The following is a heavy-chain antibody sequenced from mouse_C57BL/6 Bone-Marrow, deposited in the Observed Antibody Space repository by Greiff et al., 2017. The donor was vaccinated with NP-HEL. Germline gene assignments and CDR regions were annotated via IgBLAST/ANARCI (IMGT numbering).Heavy chain of an antibody. Sequence: EVQLVESGGGLVQPGESLKLSCESNEYEFPSHDMSWVRTTPEKRLELVAAINSDGGSTYYPDTMERRFIISRDNTKKTLYLQMSSLRSEDTALYYCARHGFYYGSSYWYFDVWGAGTTVTVSS. CDR2: INSDGGST. CDR3: ARHGFYYGSSYWYFDV. D-gene: IGHD1-1*01. CDR1: EYEFPSHD. V-gene: IGHV5-2*01. J-gene: IGHJ1*01.